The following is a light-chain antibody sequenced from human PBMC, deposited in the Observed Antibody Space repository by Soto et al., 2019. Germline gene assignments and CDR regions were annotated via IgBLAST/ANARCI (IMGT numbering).Light chain of an antibody. V-gene: IGKV3-20*01. Sequence: EIVLTQSPGTLSLSPGERATLSCRASQSINNRYLAWYQQKPGQAPRLLIYGASSRATGIPDRFIGSGSGIDFTLTISRLEPEDFAVYYCQQFGSSPGFTFGPGTKVDI. CDR3: QQFGSSPGFT. CDR1: QSINNRY. J-gene: IGKJ3*01. CDR2: GAS.